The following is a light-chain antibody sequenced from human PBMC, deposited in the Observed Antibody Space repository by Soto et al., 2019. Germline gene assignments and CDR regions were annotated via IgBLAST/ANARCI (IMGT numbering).Light chain of an antibody. CDR1: ESVSSSY. J-gene: IGKJ2*01. V-gene: IGKV3-20*01. Sequence: EIVLTQSPGTLSLSPGERATLSCRASESVSSSYLAWYQQTPGQAPRLVIYGASNRATGIPDRFSGSASGTEFTLSISRLEPADFAVYYCQQYGSSPYTFGQGTKLEIK. CDR3: QQYGSSPYT. CDR2: GAS.